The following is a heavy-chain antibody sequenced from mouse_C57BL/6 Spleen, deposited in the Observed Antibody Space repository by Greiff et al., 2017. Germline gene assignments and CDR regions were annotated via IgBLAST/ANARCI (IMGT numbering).Heavy chain of an antibody. D-gene: IGHD2-5*01. CDR1: GYTFTSYW. J-gene: IGHJ2*01. Sequence: QVQLQQPGAELVRPGSSVKLSCKASGYTFTSYWMHWVKQRPIQGLEWIGNIDPSDSETHYNQKFKDKATLTVDQSSSTAYMQLNSLTSEDSAVYYCARGNSNYGYFDYWGQGTTLTVSS. CDR3: ARGNSNYGYFDY. CDR2: IDPSDSET. V-gene: IGHV1-52*01.